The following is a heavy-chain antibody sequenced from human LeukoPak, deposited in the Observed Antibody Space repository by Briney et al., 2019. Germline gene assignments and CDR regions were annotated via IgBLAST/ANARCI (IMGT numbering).Heavy chain of an antibody. CDR1: GGTFSSYA. D-gene: IGHD4-17*01. V-gene: IGHV1-69*04. Sequence: GGSVKVSCKASGGTFSSYAISWVRQAPGQGLEWMGRIIPILGIANYAQKFQGRVTITADKSTSTAYMELSSLRSEDTAVYYCARVGNYGDYVADYWGQGTLVTVSS. J-gene: IGHJ4*02. CDR2: IIPILGIA. CDR3: ARVGNYGDYVADY.